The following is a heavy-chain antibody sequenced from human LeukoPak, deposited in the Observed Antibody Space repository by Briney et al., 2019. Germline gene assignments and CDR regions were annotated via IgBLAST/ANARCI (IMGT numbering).Heavy chain of an antibody. CDR2: ISSSTTTI. J-gene: IGHJ4*02. CDR3: ARDVPDY. V-gene: IGHV3-48*02. CDR1: ILTVGSNY. Sequence: PGGSLRLSCAASILTVGSNYMNWVRQAPGKGLEWVSHISSSTTTIYYADSVKGRFTISRDNAKNSLYLQMNSLRDEDTAVYYCARDVPDYWGQGTLVTVSS.